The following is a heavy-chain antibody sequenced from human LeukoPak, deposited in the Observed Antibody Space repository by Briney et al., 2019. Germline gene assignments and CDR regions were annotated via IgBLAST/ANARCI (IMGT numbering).Heavy chain of an antibody. CDR3: ARDVGFNNGWPA. V-gene: IGHV3-48*03. J-gene: IGHJ5*02. CDR1: GFRFNTYE. D-gene: IGHD6-19*01. Sequence: SGGSLRLSCAASGFRFNTYEMNWVRQAPGKGLEWIAYISVGGSDEDYADFVKGRFTISRDNAKNSLFLQMNSLRVEDTAVYYCARDVGFNNGWPAWGQGTLVTVSS. CDR2: ISVGGSDE.